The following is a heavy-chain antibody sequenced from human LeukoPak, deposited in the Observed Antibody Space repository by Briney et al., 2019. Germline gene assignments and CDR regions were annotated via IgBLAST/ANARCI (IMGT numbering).Heavy chain of an antibody. CDR2: ISSSSSYI. J-gene: IGHJ6*03. Sequence: PGGSLRLSCAASGFTFSSYSMNWVRQAPGKGLEWVSSISSSSSYIYYADSVKGRFTISRDNAKNSLYLQTNSLRAEDTAVYYCARVIAYMDVWGKGTTVTVSS. CDR1: GFTFSSYS. CDR3: ARVIAYMDV. D-gene: IGHD6-13*01. V-gene: IGHV3-21*01.